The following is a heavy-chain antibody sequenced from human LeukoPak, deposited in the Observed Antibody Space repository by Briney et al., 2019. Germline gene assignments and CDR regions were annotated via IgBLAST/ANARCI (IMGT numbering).Heavy chain of an antibody. CDR2: INPNSGGT. CDR1: GYTFTGYY. CDR3: ARASHRGYSGYAPSDY. D-gene: IGHD5-12*01. Sequence: GASVKVSCKASGYTFTGYYMHWGRQAPGQGLEWMGWINPNSGGTNYAQKFQGRVTMTRDTSISTAYMELSRLRSDDTAVYYCARASHRGYSGYAPSDYWGQGTLVTVSS. V-gene: IGHV1-2*02. J-gene: IGHJ4*02.